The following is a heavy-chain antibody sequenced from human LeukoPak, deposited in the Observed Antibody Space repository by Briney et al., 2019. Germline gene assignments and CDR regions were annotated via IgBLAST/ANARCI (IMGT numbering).Heavy chain of an antibody. D-gene: IGHD1-26*01. CDR2: IWPGDSDT. Sequence: GESLKISCKGSGYSFTSYWIGWVRQMPGKGLEWMGIIWPGDSDTRYSASFQGQVTISADKSNSTAYLQWSSLKASDTAMYYCARRYSGSYYPEYFDYWGQGTLVTVSS. CDR3: ARRYSGSYYPEYFDY. CDR1: GYSFTSYW. J-gene: IGHJ4*02. V-gene: IGHV5-51*01.